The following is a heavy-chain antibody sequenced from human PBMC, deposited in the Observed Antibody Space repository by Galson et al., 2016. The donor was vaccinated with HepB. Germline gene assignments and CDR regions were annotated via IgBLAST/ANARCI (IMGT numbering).Heavy chain of an antibody. D-gene: IGHD3-16*01. CDR1: GFSLNTSGVG. V-gene: IGHV2-5*02. J-gene: IGHJ4*02. CDR3: AHTYLGGFDY. Sequence: PELVKPTQTLTLTCTFSGFSLNTSGVGVGWIRQPPGKALEGLTLIYWADAKRHRPSLKSRLTITKDTSKNQAVLTMTNMDPVDTATYYCAHTYLGGFDYWGQGTLVTVSS. CDR2: IYWADAK.